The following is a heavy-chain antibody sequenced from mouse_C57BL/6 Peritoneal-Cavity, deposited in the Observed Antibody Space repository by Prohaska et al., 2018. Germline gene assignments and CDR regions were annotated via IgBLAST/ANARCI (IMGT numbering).Heavy chain of an antibody. V-gene: IGHV5-17*01. D-gene: IGHD2-2*01. CDR3: ARVHGSAWFAY. CDR2: ISRGSSTI. J-gene: IGHJ3*01. Sequence: EVQLVESGGGLVKPGGSLKLSCAASGFTFSDYGMHWVRQAPEKGLEWVAYISRGSSTIYYADTVKGRFTISRDNAKNTLFLQMTSLRSEDTAMYYCARVHGSAWFAYWGQGTLVTVSA. CDR1: GFTFSDYG.